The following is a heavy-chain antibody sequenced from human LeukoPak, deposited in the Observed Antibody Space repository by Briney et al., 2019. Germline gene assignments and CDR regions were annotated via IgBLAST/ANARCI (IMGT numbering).Heavy chain of an antibody. CDR1: GNTFPGSI. J-gene: IGHJ4*02. D-gene: IGHD2-15*01. CDR3: ARGDDIVPDY. V-gene: IGHV1-2*02. Sequence: SGKASCKALGNTFPGSILHWGRQPPGKGLEWMGWMKHDGTEYAQKFQGRVTMTRDTSISTAYMELSRLRSDDTAVYYCARGDDIVPDYWGQGTLVTVSS. CDR2: MKHDGT.